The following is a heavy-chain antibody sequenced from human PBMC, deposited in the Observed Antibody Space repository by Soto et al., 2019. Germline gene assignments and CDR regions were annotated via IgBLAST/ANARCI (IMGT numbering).Heavy chain of an antibody. CDR3: ARGAYYYDSSGLSY. CDR1: GFTFSSYS. V-gene: IGHV3-48*01. J-gene: IGHJ4*02. Sequence: EVQLVESGGGLVQPGGSLRLSCAASGFTFSSYSMNWVRQAPGKGLEWVSYISSSSSTIYDADSVKGRFTISRDNAKNSLYLQMNSLRAEDTAVYYCARGAYYYDSSGLSYWGQATLVTVSS. D-gene: IGHD3-22*01. CDR2: ISSSSSTI.